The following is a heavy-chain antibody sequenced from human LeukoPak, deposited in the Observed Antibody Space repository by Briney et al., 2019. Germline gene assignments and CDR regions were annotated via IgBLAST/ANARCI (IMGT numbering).Heavy chain of an antibody. CDR1: GGSISSSSYY. J-gene: IGHJ3*01. V-gene: IGHV4-39*01. D-gene: IGHD3-10*01. CDR3: VVSDYAATPNRGGYMALDF. CDR2: IYYSGST. Sequence: PSETLSLTCTVSGGSISSSSYYWGRIRQHPGKGLEWIGSIYYSGSTYYNPSLKSRVTISVDTSKNQSSLKLSSVTAADTAVYYCVVSDYAATPNRGGYMALDFWGQGTMVTVSS.